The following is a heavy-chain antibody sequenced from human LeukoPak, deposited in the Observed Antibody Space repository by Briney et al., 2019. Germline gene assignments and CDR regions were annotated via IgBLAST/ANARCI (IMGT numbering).Heavy chain of an antibody. Sequence: PGGSLRLSCAASGFTFSSYAMSWVRQAPGKGLEWVSAISGSGGSTYYADSVKGRFTISRDNSKNTLYLQMNSLRAEDTAVYYCATSQSITMVRVPGFDYWGQGTLVTVSS. CDR1: GFTFSSYA. CDR2: ISGSGGST. J-gene: IGHJ4*02. D-gene: IGHD3-10*01. CDR3: ATSQSITMVRVPGFDY. V-gene: IGHV3-23*01.